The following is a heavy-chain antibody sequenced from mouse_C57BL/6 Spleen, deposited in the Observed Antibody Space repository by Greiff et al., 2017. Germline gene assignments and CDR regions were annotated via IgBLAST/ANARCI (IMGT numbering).Heavy chain of an antibody. V-gene: IGHV14-2*01. J-gene: IGHJ2*01. CDR1: GFNIKDYY. CDR2: IDPEDGET. CDR3: ARQGLDGYYYGSSYDF. D-gene: IGHD1-1*01. Sequence: VQLKESGAELVKPGASVKLSCTASGFNIKDYYMHWVKQRTEQGLEWIGRIDPEDGETKYAPKFQGKATITADTSSNTAYLQLSSLTSEDTAVYYCARQGLDGYYYGSSYDFWGRGTTHTVSS.